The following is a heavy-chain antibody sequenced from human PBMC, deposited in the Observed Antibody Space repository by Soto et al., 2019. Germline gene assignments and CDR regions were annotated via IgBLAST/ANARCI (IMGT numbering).Heavy chain of an antibody. CDR1: YGSINTYY. Sequence: PSETLSLTCTVAYGSINTYYWGWIRQPPGKGLEWIGCISDSGSTNYNPSLKSRVTISVDTSKNQFSLKLSAVTTADTAVYYCARVVTAFDSYYFDNWGQGTLVTVSS. CDR3: ARVVTAFDSYYFDN. V-gene: IGHV4-59*01. D-gene: IGHD2-21*02. CDR2: ISDSGST. J-gene: IGHJ4*02.